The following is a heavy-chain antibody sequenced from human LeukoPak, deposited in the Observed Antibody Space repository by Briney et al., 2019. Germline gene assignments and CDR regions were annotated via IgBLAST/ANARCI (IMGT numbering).Heavy chain of an antibody. CDR2: IYYSGST. Sequence: SETLSLTCTVSGGSISSSSYYSGWIRQPPGKGLEWIGSIYYSGSTYYNPAPKSRVSRSVETSKNQFSLKLSSVPAADTAVYYCARVPPRDGYNPRFDPWGQGTLVTVSS. J-gene: IGHJ5*02. D-gene: IGHD5-24*01. CDR3: ARVPPRDGYNPRFDP. CDR1: GGSISSSSYY. V-gene: IGHV4-39*07.